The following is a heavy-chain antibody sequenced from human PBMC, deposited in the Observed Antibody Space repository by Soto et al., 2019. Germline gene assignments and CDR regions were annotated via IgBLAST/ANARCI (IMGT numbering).Heavy chain of an antibody. V-gene: IGHV3-15*01. D-gene: IGHD3-9*01. CDR2: IKSKTDGGTT. Sequence: PGGSLSCSCAASGLPFSNAWMSWVGQAPGKGLEWVGRIKSKTDGGTTDYAAPVKGRFTISRDDSKNTLYLQMNSLKTEDTAVYYCTTDTPVLRYFDWLLGPPTDYWGQGTLVTVSS. J-gene: IGHJ4*02. CDR3: TTDTPVLRYFDWLLGPPTDY. CDR1: GLPFSNAW.